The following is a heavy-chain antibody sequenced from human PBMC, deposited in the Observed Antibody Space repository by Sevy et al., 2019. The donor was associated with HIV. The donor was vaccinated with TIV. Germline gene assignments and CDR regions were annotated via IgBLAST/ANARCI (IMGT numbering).Heavy chain of an antibody. CDR2: ISGSGTRT. D-gene: IGHD3-22*01. V-gene: IGHV3-23*01. J-gene: IGHJ6*03. Sequence: GGSLRLSCAVSGFSFDSYGMTWVRQAPGKGLEWVSGISGSGTRTYYADSVKGRFIISRDNSKNTLYLQMNSLRSEDTIINYWAKGGGGHYDPDEIGYYFYYYNMDVWGKGTTVTVSS. CDR3: AKGGGGHYDPDEIGYYFYYYNMDV. CDR1: GFSFDSYG.